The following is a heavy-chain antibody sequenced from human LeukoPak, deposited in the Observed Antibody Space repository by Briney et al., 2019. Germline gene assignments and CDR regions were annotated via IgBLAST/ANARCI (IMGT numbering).Heavy chain of an antibody. J-gene: IGHJ4*02. V-gene: IGHV3-23*01. Sequence: GGSLRLSCAASGFTFSSYAMSWVRQAPGKGLEWVSAISGSGGSTYYADSVKGRFTISRDNSKSTLYLQMNSLRAEDTAVYYCAKDMSEVMGLRHPFFDYWGQGTLVTVSS. CDR2: ISGSGGST. D-gene: IGHD5-12*01. CDR3: AKDMSEVMGLRHPFFDY. CDR1: GFTFSSYA.